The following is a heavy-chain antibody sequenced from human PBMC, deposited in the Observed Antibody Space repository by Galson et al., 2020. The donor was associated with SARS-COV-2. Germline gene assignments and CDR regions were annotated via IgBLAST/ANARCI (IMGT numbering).Heavy chain of an antibody. CDR1: GGSISSGGYY. J-gene: IGHJ5*02. Sequence: SETLSLTCTVSGGSISSGGYYWSWIRQHPGKGLEWIGYIYYSGSTYYNPSLKSRVTISVDTSKNQFSLKLSSVTAADTAVYYCARTYYDFWSGYYYPPSAVYNWFDPWGQGTLVTVSS. CDR3: ARTYYDFWSGYYYPPSAVYNWFDP. CDR2: IYYSGST. D-gene: IGHD3-3*01. V-gene: IGHV4-31*03.